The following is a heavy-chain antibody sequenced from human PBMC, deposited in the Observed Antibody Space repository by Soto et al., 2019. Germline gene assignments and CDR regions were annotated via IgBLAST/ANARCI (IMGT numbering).Heavy chain of an antibody. D-gene: IGHD3-10*01. J-gene: IGHJ4*02. CDR3: ASLFTFGENRDY. Sequence: ASVKVSCKASGYTFTSYAMRWVRQAPGQRLEWMGWINAGNGNTKYSQKFQGRVTITRDTSASTAYMELSSLRSEDTAVYYCASLFTFGENRDYWGQGTLVTVSS. CDR1: GYTFTSYA. CDR2: INAGNGNT. V-gene: IGHV1-3*01.